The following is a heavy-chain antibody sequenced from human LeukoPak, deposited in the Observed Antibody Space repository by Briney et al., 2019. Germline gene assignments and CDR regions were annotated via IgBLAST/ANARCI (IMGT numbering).Heavy chain of an antibody. J-gene: IGHJ4*02. CDR2: INHSGST. Sequence: SETLSLTCAVYGGSFSGYYWSWIRQPPGKGLEWIGEINHSGSTNYNPSLKSRVTISVDTSKNQFSLKLSSVTAADTAVYYCARDPPMYYYDSSGYYHPFDYWGRGTLVTVSS. CDR3: ARDPPMYYYDSSGYYHPFDY. CDR1: GGSFSGYY. V-gene: IGHV4-34*01. D-gene: IGHD3-22*01.